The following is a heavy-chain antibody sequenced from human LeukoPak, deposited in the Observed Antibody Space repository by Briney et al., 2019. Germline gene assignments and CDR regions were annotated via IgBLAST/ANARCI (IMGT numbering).Heavy chain of an antibody. Sequence: GGSLRLSCAASGFTFSSYSMNWVRQAPGKGLEWVSYISSSGSTIYYADSVKGRFTISRDNAKNSLYLQMNSLRAEDTAVYYCARVPNPYSSSWYGYWGQGTLVTVSS. CDR2: ISSSGSTI. D-gene: IGHD6-13*01. J-gene: IGHJ4*02. V-gene: IGHV3-48*04. CDR1: GFTFSSYS. CDR3: ARVPNPYSSSWYGY.